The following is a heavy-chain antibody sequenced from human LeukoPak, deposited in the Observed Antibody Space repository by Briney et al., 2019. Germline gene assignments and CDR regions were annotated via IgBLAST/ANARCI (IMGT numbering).Heavy chain of an antibody. Sequence: KPGGPLRLSCAPSGLTFSNAWMRWVRQAPGKGLEWVGRIKSQTDGGATHYAAPVKGRFTISRDDSKNTLYLQMNSLKTKDTPEYYCTTEAYYYDSGAIKYFDYWGQGTMVTVSS. CDR1: GLTFSNAW. D-gene: IGHD3-22*01. CDR2: IKSQTDGGAT. CDR3: TTEAYYYDSGAIKYFDY. J-gene: IGHJ4*02. V-gene: IGHV3-15*01.